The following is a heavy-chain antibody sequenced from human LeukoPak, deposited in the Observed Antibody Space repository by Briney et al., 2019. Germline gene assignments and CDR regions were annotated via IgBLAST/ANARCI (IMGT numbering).Heavy chain of an antibody. J-gene: IGHJ4*02. CDR3: ARPSGYGPYCVDY. CDR2: IYYSGST. D-gene: IGHD5-12*01. V-gene: IGHV4-59*08. CDR1: GGTISSYH. Sequence: PSETLTLTCTASGGTISSYHWSWIRQPPGKGLEWIGYIYYSGSTNYNPSLKSRVTISVDTSKNQFSLKLSSVTAADTAVYYCARPSGYGPYCVDYWGQGTLVSVCS.